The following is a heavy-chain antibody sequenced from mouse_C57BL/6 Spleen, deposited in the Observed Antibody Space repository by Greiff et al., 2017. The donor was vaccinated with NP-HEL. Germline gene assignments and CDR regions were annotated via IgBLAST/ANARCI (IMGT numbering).Heavy chain of an antibody. CDR1: GYSFTGYY. CDR2: INPSTGGT. Sequence: EVQLQQSGPELVKPGASVKISCKASGYSFTGYYMNWVKQSPEKSLEWIGEINPSTGGTTYNQKFKAKATLTVDKSSSTAYMQLKSLTSEDSAVYYCARKTYYSNVAWFAYWGQGTLVTVSA. CDR3: ARKTYYSNVAWFAY. J-gene: IGHJ3*01. V-gene: IGHV1-42*01. D-gene: IGHD2-5*01.